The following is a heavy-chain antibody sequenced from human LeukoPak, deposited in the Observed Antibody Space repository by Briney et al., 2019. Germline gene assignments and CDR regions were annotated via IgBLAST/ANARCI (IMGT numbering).Heavy chain of an antibody. V-gene: IGHV3-23*01. CDR2: ISGSGVGT. J-gene: IGHJ6*02. Sequence: GGSLRLSCAASGFTFSSYTMNWVRQAPGKGLEWVSAISGSGVGTYYADSVKGRFTISRDNSWNTLYLQMNSLRAEDTAVYYCAKDKGGAMVRDSPGGMDVWGQGTTVTVSS. D-gene: IGHD3-10*01. CDR1: GFTFSSYT. CDR3: AKDKGGAMVRDSPGGMDV.